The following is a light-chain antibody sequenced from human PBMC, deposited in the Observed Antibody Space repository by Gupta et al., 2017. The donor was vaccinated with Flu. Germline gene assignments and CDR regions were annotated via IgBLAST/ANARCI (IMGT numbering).Light chain of an antibody. CDR3: AAWDDTLGGLVV. CDR2: GDN. V-gene: IGLV1-47*01. Sequence: QSVLTQTPSASGTPGCRVTISCSGSTSNIGSNFVYWYQQVPGTAPKLLIYGDNQRPSGVPDRFSCSKSGTSASLAIRALRFEDEADYDCAAWDDTLGGLVVFGGGTRLTVL. J-gene: IGLJ2*01. CDR1: TSNIGSNF.